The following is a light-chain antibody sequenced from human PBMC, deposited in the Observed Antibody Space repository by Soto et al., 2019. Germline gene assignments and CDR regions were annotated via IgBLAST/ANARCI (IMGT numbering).Light chain of an antibody. Sequence: EIVLTQSPGTLSLSPGERATLSCRASQSVSSSYLAWYQQKPGQAPRLLIYAASSRATGIPDRLSGSGSETDFTLTISRLEPEDFAVYYCQRYGSSPLTFGGGTKVEIK. J-gene: IGKJ4*01. CDR2: AAS. CDR3: QRYGSSPLT. CDR1: QSVSSSY. V-gene: IGKV3-20*01.